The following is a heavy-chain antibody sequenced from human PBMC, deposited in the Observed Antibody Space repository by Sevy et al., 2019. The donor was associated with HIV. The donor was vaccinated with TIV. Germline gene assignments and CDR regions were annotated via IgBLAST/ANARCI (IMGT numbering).Heavy chain of an antibody. CDR2: IYYSGST. CDR1: GGSISSGDYY. D-gene: IGHD3-10*01. J-gene: IGHJ6*02. V-gene: IGHV4-30-4*01. Sequence: SETLSLTCTVSGGSISSGDYYWSWIRQPPGKGLEWIGYIYYSGSTYYNPSLKSRITISVDTSKNQFSLKLSSVTAADTAVYYWARGRITTVRGVIITAYYYYGMDVWGQGTTVTVSS. CDR3: ARGRITTVRGVIITAYYYYGMDV.